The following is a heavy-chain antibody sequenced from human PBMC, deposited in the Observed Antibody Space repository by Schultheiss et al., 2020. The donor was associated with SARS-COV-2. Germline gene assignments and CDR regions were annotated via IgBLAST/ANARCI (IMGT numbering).Heavy chain of an antibody. CDR1: GYTFSGYN. CDR2: INPKSGSK. CDR3: ARDPGGENWFDP. Sequence: ASVKVSCKAYGYTFSGYNLHWVRQAPGQGPEWMGWINPKSGSKDYVQKFQGRVTMTADTSIDTAYMELSRLRSDDTAVYYCARDPGGENWFDPWGQGTLVTVSS. D-gene: IGHD2-21*01. V-gene: IGHV1-2*02. J-gene: IGHJ5*02.